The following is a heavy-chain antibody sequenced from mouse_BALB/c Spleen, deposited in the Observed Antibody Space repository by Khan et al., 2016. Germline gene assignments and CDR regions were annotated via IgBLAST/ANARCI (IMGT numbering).Heavy chain of an antibody. CDR2: INPESSSI. Sequence: EVKLLESGGGLVQPGGSLRLSCAASGFDFSRFWMNWVRQAPGKGLQWIGEINPESSSINYTPSLKDKFIISRDNAKNTLLLQMSNVRSEDTALYYCACGNDYAMDYWGQVTSVTVAS. CDR1: GFDFSRFW. D-gene: IGHD2-1*01. V-gene: IGHV4-1*02. CDR3: ACGNDYAMDY. J-gene: IGHJ4*01.